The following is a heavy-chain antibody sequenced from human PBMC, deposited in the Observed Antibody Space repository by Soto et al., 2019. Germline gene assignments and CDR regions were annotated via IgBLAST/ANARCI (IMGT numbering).Heavy chain of an antibody. D-gene: IGHD3-16*01. CDR3: ARDPLGGDQSDYYYYGMDV. J-gene: IGHJ6*02. CDR2: IIPIFGTA. V-gene: IGHV1-69*06. Sequence: QVQLVQSGAEVKKPGSSVKVSCKASGGTFSSYAISWVRQAPGQGLEWMGGIIPIFGTANYAQKFQGRVTITADKSTSTAYMELSSLRSEDTAVYYCARDPLGGDQSDYYYYGMDVWGQGTTVTVSS. CDR1: GGTFSSYA.